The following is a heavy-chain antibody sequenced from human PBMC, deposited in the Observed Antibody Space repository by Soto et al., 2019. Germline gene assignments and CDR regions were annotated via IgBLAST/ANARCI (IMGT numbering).Heavy chain of an antibody. CDR2: IKGDGSEK. CDR3: GRDEVRNGVGV. V-gene: IGHV3-7*01. CDR1: GFTFSNFW. J-gene: IGHJ6*02. Sequence: EVRLVESGGGLVQPGGSLRLSCVASGFTFSNFWMSWVRQAPGKGLEWVANIKGDGSEKRYLDSAKGRLTISRDNAKNLVYLEMNSLRVEDTALYYCGRDEVRNGVGVWGQGTTVTVSS.